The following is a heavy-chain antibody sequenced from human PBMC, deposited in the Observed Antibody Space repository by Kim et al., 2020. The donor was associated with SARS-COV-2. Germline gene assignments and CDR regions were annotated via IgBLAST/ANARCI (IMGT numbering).Heavy chain of an antibody. J-gene: IGHJ4*02. CDR2: INHSGST. CDR1: GGSFSGYY. V-gene: IGHV4-34*01. CDR3: ARARWSGSYHFDY. Sequence: SETLSLTCAVYGGSFSGYYWSWIRQPPGKGLEWIGEINHSGSTNYNPSLKSRVTISVDTSKNQFSLKLSSVTAADTAVYYCARARWSGSYHFDYWGQGTLVTVSS. D-gene: IGHD1-26*01.